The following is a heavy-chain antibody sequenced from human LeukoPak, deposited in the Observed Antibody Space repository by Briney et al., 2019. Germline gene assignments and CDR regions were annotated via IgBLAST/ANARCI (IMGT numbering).Heavy chain of an antibody. D-gene: IGHD3-16*01. CDR1: GFAFGHHF. J-gene: IGHJ4*02. V-gene: IGHV3-7*01. CDR2: INPDGSIK. CDR3: ARAVDVADY. Sequence: GGSLRLSCVASGFAFGHHFMSWVRQAPGGGLEWVANINPDGSIKFHADSVKGRFTISRDNARNSVYLQMNSLRGEDTAVYYCARAVDVADYWGQGTLVAVSS.